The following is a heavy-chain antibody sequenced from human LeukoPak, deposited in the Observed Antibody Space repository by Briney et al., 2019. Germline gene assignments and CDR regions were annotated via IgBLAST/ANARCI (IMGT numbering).Heavy chain of an antibody. D-gene: IGHD4-17*01. CDR2: IYSGGST. V-gene: IGHV3-53*01. Sequence: PGGSLRLSCAASGFTVSSNYMSWVRQAPGKGLEWVSVIYSGGSTYYADSVKGRFTISRDNSKNTLYLQMNSLRAEDMAVYYCARGVYGDYGIFGYWGQGILVTVSS. J-gene: IGHJ4*02. CDR3: ARGVYGDYGIFGY. CDR1: GFTVSSNY.